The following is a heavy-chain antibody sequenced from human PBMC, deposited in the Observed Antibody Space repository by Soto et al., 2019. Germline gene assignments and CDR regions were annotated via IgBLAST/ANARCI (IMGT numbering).Heavy chain of an antibody. CDR2: ISDSGGST. CDR1: GFTFSSYA. D-gene: IGHD3-10*01. Sequence: EVQLLESGGGLVQPGGSLRLSCAASGFTFSSYAMSWVRQAPGKGLEWVSAISDSGGSTYYADSVKGRFTISRDNTKNTLYLQMNSLRAEDTAVYYCAKGRYYYGSGSPWGQGTLVTVSS. V-gene: IGHV3-23*01. CDR3: AKGRYYYGSGSP. J-gene: IGHJ5*02.